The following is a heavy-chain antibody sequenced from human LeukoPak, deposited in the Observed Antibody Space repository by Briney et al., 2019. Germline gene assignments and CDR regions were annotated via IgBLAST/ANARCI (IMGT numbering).Heavy chain of an antibody. V-gene: IGHV3-21*06. CDR3: ARDPYSGNYGAYYYYYMDV. CDR1: GFTFSTYE. D-gene: IGHD1-26*01. Sequence: GGSLRLSCAASGFTFSTYEMNWVRQAPGKGLEWVSSITSSSSYIYYADSVKGRFTISRDNAKNSLYLQMDSLRVEDTAEYYCARDPYSGNYGAYYYYYMDVWGKGTTVTVSS. J-gene: IGHJ6*03. CDR2: ITSSSSYI.